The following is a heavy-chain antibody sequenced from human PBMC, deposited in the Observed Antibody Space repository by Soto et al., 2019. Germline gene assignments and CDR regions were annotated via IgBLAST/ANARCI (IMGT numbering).Heavy chain of an antibody. V-gene: IGHV3-30*18. D-gene: IGHD3-22*01. CDR1: GFTFSSYG. CDR2: ISYDGSNK. J-gene: IGHJ4*01. CDR3: GKDPHISGFDYFDY. Sequence: QVQLVESGGGVVQPGRSLRLSCAASGFTFSSYGMHWVRQAPGKGLEWVAVISYDGSNKYYADSVKGRFTISRDNSKNTLYLQMNSLRAEDTAVYYCGKDPHISGFDYFDYWGHGTLVTVSS.